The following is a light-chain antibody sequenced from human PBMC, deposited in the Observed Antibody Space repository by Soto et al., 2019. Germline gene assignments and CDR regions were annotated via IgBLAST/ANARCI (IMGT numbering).Light chain of an antibody. CDR1: QSISSW. CDR2: KAS. J-gene: IGKJ1*01. CDR3: QQYNDNWT. V-gene: IGKV1-5*03. Sequence: DIQMTQSPSTLSASVGDRVTITCRASQSISSWLAWYQQKPGKAPKLLIYKASTLQSGVPSRFSGSGSGTEFTLAISSLQPDDFPTNYCQQYNDNWTFGQGPKV.